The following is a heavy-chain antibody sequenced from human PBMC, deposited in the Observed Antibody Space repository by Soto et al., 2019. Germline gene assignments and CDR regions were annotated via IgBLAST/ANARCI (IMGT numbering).Heavy chain of an antibody. J-gene: IGHJ4*02. Sequence: GALRLSCAASGFTFSTYSMNWVRQAPGKGLEWVSYISSSSTYIYYADSVKGRFTISRDNAKNSLYLHMNSLRAEDTAVYYCLIAVAGSFAPDYWGQGTLVTVSS. CDR2: ISSSSTYI. V-gene: IGHV3-21*01. CDR3: LIAVAGSFAPDY. CDR1: GFTFSTYS. D-gene: IGHD6-19*01.